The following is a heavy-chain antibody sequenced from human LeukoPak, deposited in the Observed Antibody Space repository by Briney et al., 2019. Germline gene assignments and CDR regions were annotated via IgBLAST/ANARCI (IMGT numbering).Heavy chain of an antibody. Sequence: PSETLSLTCTVSGGSIRYYYWSWIRQSPGEGLEWIGYIYYSGTTNYNPSLKSRVTISVDTSSIQFSLQLRSVTAADTAVYYCAREDPQTTVREGRAVWGQGTTVTVSS. V-gene: IGHV4-59*01. J-gene: IGHJ6*02. D-gene: IGHD4-17*01. CDR3: AREDPQTTVREGRAV. CDR1: GGSIRYYY. CDR2: IYYSGTT.